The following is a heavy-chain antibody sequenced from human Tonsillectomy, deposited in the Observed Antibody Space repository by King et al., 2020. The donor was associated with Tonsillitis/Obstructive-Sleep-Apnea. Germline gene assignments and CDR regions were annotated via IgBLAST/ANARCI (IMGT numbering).Heavy chain of an antibody. V-gene: IGHV3-15*01. CDR1: GFTFSYTW. CDR2: IKSKADGGTG. D-gene: IGHD2-2*01. Sequence: VQLVESGGGLAKPGGSLRLSCTASGFTFSYTWMSWVRQAPGKGLEWVGRIKSKADGGTGDYAAPVNGRFTNTRDDSKNTVFLQMNNLKSEDTAVYYCTTVYCGSTSCSVYYYYYMDVWGNGTTVTVSS. CDR3: TTVYCGSTSCSVYYYYYMDV. J-gene: IGHJ6*03.